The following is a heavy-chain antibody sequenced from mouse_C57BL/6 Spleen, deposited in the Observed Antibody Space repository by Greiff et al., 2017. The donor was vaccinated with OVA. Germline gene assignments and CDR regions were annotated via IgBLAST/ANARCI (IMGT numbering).Heavy chain of an antibody. CDR2: ISYDGSN. D-gene: IGHD4-1*02. CDR1: GYSITSGYY. Sequence: VQLQQSGPGLVKPSQSLSLTCSVTGYSITSGYYWNWIRQFPGNKLEWMGYISYDGSNNYNPSLKNRISITRDTSKNQFFLKLNSVTTEDTATYYCARDANWGAMDYWGQGTSVTVSS. CDR3: ARDANWGAMDY. J-gene: IGHJ4*01. V-gene: IGHV3-6*01.